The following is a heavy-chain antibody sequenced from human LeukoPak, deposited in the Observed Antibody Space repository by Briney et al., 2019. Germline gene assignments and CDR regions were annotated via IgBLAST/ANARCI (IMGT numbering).Heavy chain of an antibody. CDR2: ISSSSSTI. V-gene: IGHV3-48*04. CDR3: ARDLRWLQFRSGMDV. J-gene: IGHJ6*02. D-gene: IGHD5-24*01. Sequence: PGGSLRPSCAASGFSFSSYSMNWVRQAPGKGLEWVSYISSSSSTIYYADSVKGRFTISRDNAKNSLYLQMNSLRAEDTAVYYCARDLRWLQFRSGMDVWGQGTTVTVSS. CDR1: GFSFSSYS.